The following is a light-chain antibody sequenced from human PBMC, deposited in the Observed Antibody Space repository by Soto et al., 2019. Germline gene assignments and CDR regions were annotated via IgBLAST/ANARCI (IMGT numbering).Light chain of an antibody. CDR2: YDS. V-gene: IGLV3-21*04. J-gene: IGLJ1*01. Sequence: SYELTQPPSVLVAPEKTARLTCGGDNIGSKRVHWYRQKPGQAPVLVIYYDSDRPSGIPERFSGSNSGNTATLTINRVEAGDEADYYCQVWDITTDHYVFGTGTKVTVL. CDR1: NIGSKR. CDR3: QVWDITTDHYV.